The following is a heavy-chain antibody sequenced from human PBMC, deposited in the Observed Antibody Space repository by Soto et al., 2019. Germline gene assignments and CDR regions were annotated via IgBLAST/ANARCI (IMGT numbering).Heavy chain of an antibody. V-gene: IGHV4-59*12. Sequence: PSETLSLTCTVSGGSISSYYWSWIRQPPGKGLEWIGYIYYSGNTNYNPSLKSRVTISVDTSKNQFSLKLSSVTAADTAVYYCARGPKLLFGYWGQGTLVTVSS. D-gene: IGHD3-10*01. CDR1: GGSISSYY. CDR3: ARGPKLLFGY. CDR2: IYYSGNT. J-gene: IGHJ4*02.